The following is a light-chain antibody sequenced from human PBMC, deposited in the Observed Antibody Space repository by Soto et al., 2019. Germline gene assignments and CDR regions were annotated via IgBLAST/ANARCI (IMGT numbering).Light chain of an antibody. Sequence: QSALTQPASVSGSPGQSITISCTGTSSDVGAYNYVSWYQQHPAKAPKLMIYDVNNRPSGVSNRFSGSKSGNTASLTISGLQAEDEADYYCSSYTSSGTVVFGGGTQLTVL. CDR3: SSYTSSGTVV. CDR1: SSDVGAYNY. J-gene: IGLJ2*01. V-gene: IGLV2-14*01. CDR2: DVN.